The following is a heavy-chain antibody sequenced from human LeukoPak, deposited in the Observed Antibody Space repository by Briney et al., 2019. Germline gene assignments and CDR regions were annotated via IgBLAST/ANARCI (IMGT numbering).Heavy chain of an antibody. V-gene: IGHV1-46*01. CDR1: GYTFTSYY. J-gene: IGHJ4*02. CDR3: ARELAGDYYDSSAYYPFDY. Sequence: ASVKVSCKASGYTFTSYYMHWVRQAPGQGLEWMGIINPSGGSTSYAQKFQGRVTMTRDTSTSTVYMELSSLRSEDTAVYYCARELAGDYYDSSAYYPFDYWGQGTLVTVSS. D-gene: IGHD3-22*01. CDR2: INPSGGST.